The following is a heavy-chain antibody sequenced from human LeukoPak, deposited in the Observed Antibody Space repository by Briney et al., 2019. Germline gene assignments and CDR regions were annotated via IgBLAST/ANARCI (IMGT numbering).Heavy chain of an antibody. D-gene: IGHD4-17*01. V-gene: IGHV3-7*01. Sequence: GGSLRLSCAASGFIFSTYWMSWVRQAPGKGLEWVANIKQDGGEEHYVDSVKGRFAISRDNAKNSLYLQMNSLRAEDTAVYYCARDKSADYGDSYFDSWGQGILVTVSS. J-gene: IGHJ4*02. CDR3: ARDKSADYGDSYFDS. CDR1: GFIFSTYW. CDR2: IKQDGGEE.